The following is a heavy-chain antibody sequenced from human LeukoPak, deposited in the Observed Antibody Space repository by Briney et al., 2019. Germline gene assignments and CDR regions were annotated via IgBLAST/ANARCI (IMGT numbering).Heavy chain of an antibody. D-gene: IGHD3-10*01. CDR3: ARGEESSPGAPDY. V-gene: IGHV3-21*01. J-gene: IGHJ4*02. CDR1: GFTFSSYA. Sequence: GGSLRLSCAASGFTFSSYAMSWVRQAPGKGLEWVSSISSSSSYIYYADSVKGRFTISRDNAKNSLYLQMNSLRAEDTAVYYCARGEESSPGAPDYWGQGTLVTVSS. CDR2: ISSSSSYI.